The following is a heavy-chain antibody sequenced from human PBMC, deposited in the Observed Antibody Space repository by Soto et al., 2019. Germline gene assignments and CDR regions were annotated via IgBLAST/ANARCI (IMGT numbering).Heavy chain of an antibody. CDR2: IHSDGTST. CDR1: GFTFDYYW. CDR3: ARGDRGAFDL. J-gene: IGHJ3*01. Sequence: EVQLVESGGGLVQPGESLRLSCAASGFTFDYYWMHWVRQAPGKGLVWVSRIHSDGTSTTYADSVNGRFTISRDNAKNTLSLQMSSLRAEYTAVYYCARGDRGAFDLWGQGTVVTVSS. D-gene: IGHD1-26*01. V-gene: IGHV3-74*01.